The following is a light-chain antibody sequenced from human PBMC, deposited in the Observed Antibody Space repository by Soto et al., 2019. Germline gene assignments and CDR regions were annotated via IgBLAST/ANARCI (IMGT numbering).Light chain of an antibody. CDR1: SSDVGSYNL. V-gene: IGLV2-23*02. CDR3: CSYAGRGVV. J-gene: IGLJ2*01. Sequence: QSVLTQPASVSGSPGQSITISCTGTSSDVGSYNLVSWYQQHPGKAPKLMIYEVSKRPSGVSNRFSGSKSGNTASLTISGLQAEDEAYYYCCSYAGRGVVFGGGTKLTVL. CDR2: EVS.